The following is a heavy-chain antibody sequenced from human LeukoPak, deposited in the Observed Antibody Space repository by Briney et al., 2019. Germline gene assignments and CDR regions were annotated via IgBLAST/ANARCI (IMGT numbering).Heavy chain of an antibody. Sequence: SETLSLTCTVSGGSISSSSYYWGWIRQPPGKGLEWIGSIYYSGSTYYNPSLKSRVTISVDTSKNQFSLKLSSVTAADTAVYYCTRDRGTGWYNWFDPWGQGTLVTVSS. J-gene: IGHJ5*02. D-gene: IGHD6-19*01. CDR1: GGSISSSSYY. V-gene: IGHV4-39*07. CDR3: TRDRGTGWYNWFDP. CDR2: IYYSGST.